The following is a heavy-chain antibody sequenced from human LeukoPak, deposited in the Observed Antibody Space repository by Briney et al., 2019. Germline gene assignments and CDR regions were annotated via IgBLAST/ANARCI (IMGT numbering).Heavy chain of an antibody. J-gene: IGHJ6*02. CDR3: ARGEGPQWLGSYYYYGMDV. D-gene: IGHD6-19*01. V-gene: IGHV1-2*04. CDR1: GYTFTGYY. Sequence: ASVKASYKASGYTFTGYYMHWVRQAPGQGLEWMGWINPNSGGTNYAQKFQGWVTMTRDTSISTAYMELSRLRSDDTAVYYCARGEGPQWLGSYYYYGMDVWGQGTTVTVSS. CDR2: INPNSGGT.